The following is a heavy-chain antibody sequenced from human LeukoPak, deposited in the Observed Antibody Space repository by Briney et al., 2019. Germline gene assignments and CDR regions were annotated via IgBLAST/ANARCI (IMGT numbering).Heavy chain of an antibody. Sequence: GGSLRLSCAASGFTFSDYYMSWIRQAPGKGLEWVSYISSSGSTIYYADSVKGRFTISRDNSKNTLYLQMNSLRAEDTAVYYCAKAALDPYYDFWSGYWGGWFDPWGQGTLVTVSS. CDR1: GFTFSDYY. CDR2: ISSSGSTI. J-gene: IGHJ5*02. V-gene: IGHV3-11*01. D-gene: IGHD3-3*01. CDR3: AKAALDPYYDFWSGYWGGWFDP.